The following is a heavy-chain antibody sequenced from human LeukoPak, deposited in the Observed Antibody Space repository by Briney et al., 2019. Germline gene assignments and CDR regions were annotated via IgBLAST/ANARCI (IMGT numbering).Heavy chain of an antibody. J-gene: IGHJ4*02. V-gene: IGHV3-21*04. CDR2: ISSSSSYI. CDR3: AKDRITMIVVVITLDY. CDR1: GFTFSSYS. D-gene: IGHD3-22*01. Sequence: GGSLRLSCAASGFTFSSYSMNWVRQAPGKGLEWVSSISSSSSYIYYADSVKGRFTISRDNSKNTLYLQMNSLRAEDTAVYYCAKDRITMIVVVITLDYWGQGTLVTVSS.